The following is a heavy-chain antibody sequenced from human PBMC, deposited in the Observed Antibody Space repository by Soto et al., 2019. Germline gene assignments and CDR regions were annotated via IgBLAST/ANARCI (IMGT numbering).Heavy chain of an antibody. V-gene: IGHV1-18*01. J-gene: IGHJ6*03. Sequence: ASVKVSCKASGYTFSSYPITWVRQAPGQGLEWMGWISPYNGDTHYAQNLQGRVTMTTDTSTTTAYMELRSLKSDDTAIYYCARGTTVTTTPTYYYMDVWGQGTTVTVSS. D-gene: IGHD4-4*01. CDR1: GYTFSSYP. CDR3: ARGTTVTTTPTYYYMDV. CDR2: ISPYNGDT.